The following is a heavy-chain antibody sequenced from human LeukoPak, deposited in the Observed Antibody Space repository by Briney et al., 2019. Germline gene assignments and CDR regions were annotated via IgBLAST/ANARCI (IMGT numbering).Heavy chain of an antibody. Sequence: SETLSLTCTVSGGSISSYYWNWIRQPPGKGLEWIGYIYSSGGAIYNPSLTSRVTISLDASKNQFSLYLSSVTAADTAVYFCARRVVVVSAAMRNDAFDIWGQGTMVTVSS. D-gene: IGHD2-2*01. CDR3: ARRVVVVSAAMRNDAFDI. V-gene: IGHV4-59*01. CDR2: IYSSGGA. CDR1: GGSISSYY. J-gene: IGHJ3*02.